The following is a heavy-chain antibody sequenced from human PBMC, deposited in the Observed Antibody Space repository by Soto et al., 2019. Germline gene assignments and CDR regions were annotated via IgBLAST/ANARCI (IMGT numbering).Heavy chain of an antibody. V-gene: IGHV1-69*13. Sequence: KLPPASVKATSKASGVTFSSYSISKVRQDPGQELEWIGGIIPIFGTANYAQKFQGTVTITADESTSTAYMELSSLRAEDTDVYYCASLYHLTYCGGDCYPHDAFDIWGQGTMVTVSS. CDR3: ASLYHLTYCGGDCYPHDAFDI. D-gene: IGHD2-21*02. CDR1: GVTFSSYS. J-gene: IGHJ3*02. CDR2: IIPIFGTA.